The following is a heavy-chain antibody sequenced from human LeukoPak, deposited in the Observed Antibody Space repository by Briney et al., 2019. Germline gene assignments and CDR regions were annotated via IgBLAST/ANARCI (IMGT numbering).Heavy chain of an antibody. Sequence: PGGSLRLSCAASEFTFRSYEMNWVRQAPGKGLEWISYISSTGNTIYYVDPVQGRFTISRDNAKNSLYLQMNSLRAEDTAVYYCARGRYCSGHNCYFDYWGQGTLVTVSS. CDR3: ARGRYCSGHNCYFDY. J-gene: IGHJ4*02. V-gene: IGHV3-48*03. CDR1: EFTFRSYE. D-gene: IGHD2-15*01. CDR2: ISSTGNTI.